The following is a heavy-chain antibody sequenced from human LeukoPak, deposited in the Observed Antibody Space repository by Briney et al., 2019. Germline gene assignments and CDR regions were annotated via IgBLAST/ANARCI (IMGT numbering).Heavy chain of an antibody. CDR2: ISSSGSTI. CDR3: ARDRLSGDYYYYMDG. V-gene: IGHV3-48*03. J-gene: IGHJ6*03. D-gene: IGHD3-3*01. Sequence: GGSLRLSCAASGFTFSSYEMNWVRQAPGKGLEWVSYISSSGSTIYYADSVKGRFIISRDNAKNSLYLQMNSLRAEDTAVYYCARDRLSGDYYYYMDGWGKGTTVTVSS. CDR1: GFTFSSYE.